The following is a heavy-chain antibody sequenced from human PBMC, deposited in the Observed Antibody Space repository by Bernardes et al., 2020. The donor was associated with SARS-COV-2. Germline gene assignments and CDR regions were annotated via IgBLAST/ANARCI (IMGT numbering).Heavy chain of an antibody. J-gene: IGHJ3*02. Sequence: SETLSLTCTVSGGSISSYYWSWIRQPPGKGLEWIGYIYYSGSTNYNPSLKSRVTISVDTSKNQFSLKLSSVTAADTAVYYCARDRANYYDSSDAFDIWGQGTMVTVSS. D-gene: IGHD3-22*01. CDR2: IYYSGST. V-gene: IGHV4-59*01. CDR1: GGSISSYY. CDR3: ARDRANYYDSSDAFDI.